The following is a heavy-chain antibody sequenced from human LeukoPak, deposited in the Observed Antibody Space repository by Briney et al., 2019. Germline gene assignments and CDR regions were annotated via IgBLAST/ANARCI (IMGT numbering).Heavy chain of an antibody. CDR2: IIPILGIA. CDR1: VGTFSSYA. D-gene: IGHD6-13*01. CDR3: ARVYSSSWYNAFDI. V-gene: IGHV1-69*04. Sequence: SVKVSCKASVGTFSSYAISWVRQAPGQGLAWMGRIIPILGIANYAQKFQGRVTITADKSTSTAYMELSSLRSDDTAVYYCARVYSSSWYNAFDIWGQGTMVTVSS. J-gene: IGHJ3*02.